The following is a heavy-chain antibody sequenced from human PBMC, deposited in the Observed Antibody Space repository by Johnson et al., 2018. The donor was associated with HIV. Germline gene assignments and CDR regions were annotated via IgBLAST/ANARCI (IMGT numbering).Heavy chain of an antibody. CDR2: INSDGSST. J-gene: IGHJ3*01. Sequence: VQLVESGGGLVQPGGSLRLSCAASRFSFSSYWMHWVRQAPGKGLVWVSRINSDGSSTNYADSVKGRFTISRDNAKNTVYLQMNRLRAEDTAVYYCARLPSGYSRDGFNVWGQGTMVTLSS. D-gene: IGHD5-18*01. CDR3: ARLPSGYSRDGFNV. CDR1: RFSFSSYW. V-gene: IGHV3-74*01.